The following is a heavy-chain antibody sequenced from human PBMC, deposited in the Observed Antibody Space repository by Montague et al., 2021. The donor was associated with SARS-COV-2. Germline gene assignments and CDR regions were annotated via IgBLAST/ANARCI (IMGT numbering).Heavy chain of an antibody. CDR1: GGSFSGYY. Sequence: TLSLTCAVYGGSFSGYYWTWIRQHPGKGLEWIGYLYYSGSTYYNPSLKSRVTILVAMSKNQFSLKLSSVTAADTALYYCARAGYSNSGFDPWGQGTLVTVSS. CDR2: LYYSGST. CDR3: ARAGYSNSGFDP. D-gene: IGHD4-11*01. J-gene: IGHJ5*02. V-gene: IGHV4-31*11.